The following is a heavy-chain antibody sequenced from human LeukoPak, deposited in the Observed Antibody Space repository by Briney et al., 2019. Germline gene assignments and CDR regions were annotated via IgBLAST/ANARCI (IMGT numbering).Heavy chain of an antibody. CDR3: ARGPSGVGQEHYFDY. CDR1: GFTFSSYS. J-gene: IGHJ4*02. D-gene: IGHD7-27*01. Sequence: PGGSLRLSCAASGFTFSSYSMNWVRQAPGKGLERVSSISSSSSYIYYADSVKGRFTISRDNAKNSLYLQMNSLRAEDTAVYYCARGPSGVGQEHYFDYWGQGTLVTVSS. CDR2: ISSSSSYI. V-gene: IGHV3-21*01.